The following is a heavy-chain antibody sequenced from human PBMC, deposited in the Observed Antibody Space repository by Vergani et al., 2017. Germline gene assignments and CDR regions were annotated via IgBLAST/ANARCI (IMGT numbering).Heavy chain of an antibody. CDR2: ISGSGGST. CDR3: AKDCSGGSCYPDWYFDL. D-gene: IGHD2-15*01. Sequence: EVQLLESGGGLVQPGGSLRLSCAASGFTFSSYAMSWVRQAPGKGLEWVSAISGSGGSTYYADSVKGRFTISRDNSKNTLYLQRNSLRAEDTAVYYCAKDCSGGSCYPDWYFDLWGRGTLVTVSS. V-gene: IGHV3-23*01. CDR1: GFTFSSYA. J-gene: IGHJ2*01.